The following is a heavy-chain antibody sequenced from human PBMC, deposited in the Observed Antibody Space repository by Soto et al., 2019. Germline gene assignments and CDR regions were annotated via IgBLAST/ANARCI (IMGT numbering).Heavy chain of an antibody. CDR3: ARDGQEAFDI. CDR2: IWYDGSNK. J-gene: IGHJ3*02. CDR1: GSTFSSYG. V-gene: IGHV3-33*01. Sequence: GGSLRLSCAASGSTFSSYGMHWVRQAPGKGLEWVAVIWYDGSNKYYADSVKGRFTISRDNSKNTLYLQMNSLRAEDTAVYYRARDGQEAFDIWGQGTMVTVSS.